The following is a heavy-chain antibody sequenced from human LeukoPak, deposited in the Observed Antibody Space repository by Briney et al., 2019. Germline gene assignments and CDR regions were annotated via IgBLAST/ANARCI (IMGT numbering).Heavy chain of an antibody. D-gene: IGHD3-22*01. Sequence: ASVKVSCKTSGYTFTGYYIHWVRQAPGLGPEWLGWINPNSGGTKSAQNFQDRVTMTRDTSISTAYMELRRLRSDDTAVYYCARAPWYYDSSGHYYYMDVWGKGTTVTVSS. CDR3: ARAPWYYDSSGHYYYMDV. V-gene: IGHV1-2*02. CDR1: GYTFTGYY. J-gene: IGHJ6*03. CDR2: INPNSGGT.